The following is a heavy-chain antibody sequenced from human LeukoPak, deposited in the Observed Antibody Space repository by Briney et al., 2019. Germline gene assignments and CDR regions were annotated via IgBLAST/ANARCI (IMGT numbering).Heavy chain of an antibody. D-gene: IGHD2-15*01. CDR2: IWYDGGKK. Sequence: TGGSLRLSCAASGFTFSDYGMYWVRQAPGKGLEWVALIWYDGGKKYCTDSVRGRFTISRDNSKNTLYLQMNSLRAEDTAVYYCVRYCNGGSCYRAAFDVWGPGTMDTVSS. CDR3: VRYCNGGSCYRAAFDV. V-gene: IGHV3-33*01. J-gene: IGHJ3*01. CDR1: GFTFSDYG.